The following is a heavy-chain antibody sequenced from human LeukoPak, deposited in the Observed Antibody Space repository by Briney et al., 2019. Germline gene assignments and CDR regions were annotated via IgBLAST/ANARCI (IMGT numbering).Heavy chain of an antibody. Sequence: GGSLRLSCAASGFTFSSYAMSWVRQAPGKGLEWVSAISGSGGSTYYADSVKGRFIISRDDAKNTLYPQMNSLRAEDTALYYCAREAPAYGERYFVSWGQGTLVTVSS. CDR2: ISGSGGST. CDR3: AREAPAYGERYFVS. D-gene: IGHD2-21*01. V-gene: IGHV3-23*01. J-gene: IGHJ4*02. CDR1: GFTFSSYA.